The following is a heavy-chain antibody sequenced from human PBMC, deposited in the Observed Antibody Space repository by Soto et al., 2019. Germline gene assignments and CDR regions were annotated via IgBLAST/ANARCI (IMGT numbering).Heavy chain of an antibody. CDR3: AKKGYYDTSGYPIRYSDY. CDR1: GFTFSNYA. Sequence: GGSLRLSCAASGFTFSNYAMAWVRQAPGKGLEWVSTITYSGGSRDYADSVKGRFTISRDNSKNTLYLQMNSLRAEDTAVYYCAKKGYYDTSGYPIRYSDYWGQGTLVTVSS. V-gene: IGHV3-23*01. CDR2: ITYSGGSR. J-gene: IGHJ4*02. D-gene: IGHD3-22*01.